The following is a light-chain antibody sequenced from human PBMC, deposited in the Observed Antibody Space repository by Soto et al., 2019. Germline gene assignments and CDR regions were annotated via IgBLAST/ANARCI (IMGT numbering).Light chain of an antibody. CDR1: QSVSSSH. CDR3: QQSGMLYA. CDR2: GAS. V-gene: IGKV3-20*01. J-gene: IGKJ2*01. Sequence: EIVLTQSPGTLSLSPGERATLSCRASQSVSSSHLAWYQQKPGQAPRLLIYGASSRASGVPDRFSGSGSGTDFTLTISRLETDDFAVYYCQQSGMLYAFGQGTKLEIK.